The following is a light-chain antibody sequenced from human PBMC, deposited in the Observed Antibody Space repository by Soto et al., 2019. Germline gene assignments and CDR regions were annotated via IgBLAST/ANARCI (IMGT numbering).Light chain of an antibody. CDR3: QEDKNDYGT. J-gene: IGKJ1*01. Sequence: DIQMTQSPATLATSVGDRVSLTCRASQSIDTWLAWYQQKPGKAPNLLIYKASRLESGVPSRFSGSGSGTEFTLTISSLQHEDFGSYYCQEDKNDYGTVGQGTKVDSK. CDR2: KAS. V-gene: IGKV1-5*03. CDR1: QSIDTW.